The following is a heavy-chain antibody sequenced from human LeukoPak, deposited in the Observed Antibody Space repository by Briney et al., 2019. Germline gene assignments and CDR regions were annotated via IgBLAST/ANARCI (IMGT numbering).Heavy chain of an antibody. CDR3: ARYQYENYYYYYGMDV. J-gene: IGHJ6*02. CDR2: IYPGDSDT. V-gene: IGHV5-51*01. CDR1: GYSFTSYW. D-gene: IGHD2-2*01. Sequence: GESLKISCKGSGYSFTSYWIGWVRQMPGKGLEWMGIIYPGDSDTRYSPSFQGQVTISADKSISAAYLQWSSLKASDTAMYYCARYQYENYYYYYGMDVWGQGTTVTVSS.